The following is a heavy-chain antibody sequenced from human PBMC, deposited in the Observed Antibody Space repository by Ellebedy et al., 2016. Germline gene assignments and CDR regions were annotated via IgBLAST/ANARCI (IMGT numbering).Heavy chain of an antibody. CDR3: AKLPFGATGRFDY. V-gene: IGHV3-30*18. Sequence: GGSLRLXXICSGFTFSTYAMHWVRQVPGKGLEWVSMTSYDGSSQFYADSVQGRFSVSRDNSKNTLYLHMNSLRGKDTAIYYCAKLPFGATGRFDYWGQGTLVTVSS. CDR2: TSYDGSSQ. D-gene: IGHD1-26*01. J-gene: IGHJ4*02. CDR1: GFTFSTYA.